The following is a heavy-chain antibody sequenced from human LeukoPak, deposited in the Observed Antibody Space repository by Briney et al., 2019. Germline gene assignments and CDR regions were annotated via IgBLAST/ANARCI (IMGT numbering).Heavy chain of an antibody. J-gene: IGHJ6*03. CDR1: RFTFSSYW. D-gene: IGHD4-11*01. Sequence: GGSLRLSCAVSRFTFSSYWMSWVRQAPGKGLEWVANIKQDGSEKDYVDSVKGRFTIFRDNAKNSLYVQMNSLRAEDTAVYYCARDGGRTTVRGYYYYMDVWGKGTTVTVSS. CDR3: ARDGGRTTVRGYYYYMDV. V-gene: IGHV3-7*01. CDR2: IKQDGSEK.